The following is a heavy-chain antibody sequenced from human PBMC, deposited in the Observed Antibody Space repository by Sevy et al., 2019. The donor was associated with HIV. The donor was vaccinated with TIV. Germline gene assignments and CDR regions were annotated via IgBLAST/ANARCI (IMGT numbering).Heavy chain of an antibody. J-gene: IGHJ4*02. CDR2: ISGSHGTP. CDR1: GFTFTSYA. V-gene: IGHV3-23*01. CDR3: AKSEWGNIGFCTRSSCYPFDY. Sequence: GGSLRLSCAASGFTFTSYAMSWVRQAPGKGLEWVSSISGSHGTPYYADSVKGRFTISRDNSKNTLYLQMNSLRAEDTAMYYCAKSEWGNIGFCTRSSCYPFDYWGQGTLVTVSS. D-gene: IGHD2-2*01.